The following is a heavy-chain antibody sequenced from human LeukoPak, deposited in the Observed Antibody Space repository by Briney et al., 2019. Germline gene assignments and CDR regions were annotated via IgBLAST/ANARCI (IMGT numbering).Heavy chain of an antibody. V-gene: IGHV1-3*01. CDR3: ARVDSSSGGMDV. J-gene: IGHJ6*02. CDR1: GYTFTSYA. CDR2: INAGNGNT. Sequence: ASVKVSCKASGYTFTSYAMHWVRQAPGQRLEWMGWINAGNGNTKYSQKFQGRVTMTRDTSTSTVYMELSSLRSEDTAVYYCARVDSSSGGMDVWGQGTTVTDSS. D-gene: IGHD6-6*01.